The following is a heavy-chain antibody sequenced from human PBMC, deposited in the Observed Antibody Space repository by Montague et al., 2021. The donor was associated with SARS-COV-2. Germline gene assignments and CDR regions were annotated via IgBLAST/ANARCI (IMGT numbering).Heavy chain of an antibody. CDR3: EKTQLPGFKFDY. V-gene: IGHV3-23*01. CDR1: GFTFSCYP. D-gene: IGHD7-27*01. CDR2: ITATGGDT. J-gene: IGHJ4*02. Sequence: SLRLSCAASGFTFSCYPMSWVRQAPGKGLEWVSTITATGGDTHYSDSVKGRFTISRDTSKNTLYLQMSGMTAENTAAYYCEKTQLPGFKFDYWGQGSQVTVSS.